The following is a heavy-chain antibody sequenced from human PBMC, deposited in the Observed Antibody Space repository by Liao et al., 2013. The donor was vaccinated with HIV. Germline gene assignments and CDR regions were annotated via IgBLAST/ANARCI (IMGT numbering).Heavy chain of an antibody. CDR2: IYTSGST. V-gene: IGHV4-39*07. D-gene: IGHD1-1*01. J-gene: IGHJ4*02. CDR3: ARGNGDFDY. Sequence: QLQLQESGPGLVKPSETLSLTCTVSGGSISSSSYFWGWIRQPPGKGLEWIGSIYTSGSTNYNPSLKSRVTMSVDTSKNQFSLKLSSVTAADTAVYYCARGNGDFDYWGQGTLVTVSS. CDR1: GGSISSSSYF.